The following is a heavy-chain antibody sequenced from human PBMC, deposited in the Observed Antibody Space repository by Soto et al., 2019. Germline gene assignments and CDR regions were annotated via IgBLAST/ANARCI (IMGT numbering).Heavy chain of an antibody. Sequence: ASVKVSCKASGGTFSSYAIGWVRQAPGQGLEWMGGIIPIFGTANYAQKFQGRVTITADESTSTAYMELSSLRSEDTAVYYCARVSTPYYYDSSGYYTTDYYFDYWGQGTLVTVSS. V-gene: IGHV1-69*13. CDR3: ARVSTPYYYDSSGYYTTDYYFDY. J-gene: IGHJ4*02. D-gene: IGHD3-22*01. CDR2: IIPIFGTA. CDR1: GGTFSSYA.